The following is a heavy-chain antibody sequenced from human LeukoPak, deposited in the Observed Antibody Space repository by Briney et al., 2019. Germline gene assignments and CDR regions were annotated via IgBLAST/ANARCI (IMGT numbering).Heavy chain of an antibody. Sequence: SETLSLTCTVSGGSISSYYWSWIRQPAGKGLEWIGRIYTSGSTNYNPSLKSRVTMSVDTSKNQFSLKLSSVAAADTAVYYCARERFLEWLPTNYFDYWGQGALVTVSS. CDR3: ARERFLEWLPTNYFDY. CDR1: GGSISSYY. CDR2: IYTSGST. J-gene: IGHJ4*02. D-gene: IGHD3-3*01. V-gene: IGHV4-4*07.